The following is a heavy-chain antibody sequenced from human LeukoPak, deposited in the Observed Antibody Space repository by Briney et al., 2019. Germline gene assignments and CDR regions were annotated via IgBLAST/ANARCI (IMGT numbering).Heavy chain of an antibody. CDR2: ISSSSSYI. CDR1: GFTFSSYS. V-gene: IGHV3-21*01. CDR3: ARDVRYYYGSGSYPW. J-gene: IGHJ1*01. D-gene: IGHD3-10*01. Sequence: GGSLRLSRAASGFTFSSYSMNWVRPAPGKGLEWVSSISSSSSYIYYADSVKGRFTISRDNAKNSLYLQMNSLRAEDTAVYYCARDVRYYYGSGSYPWWGRGTLVTVSS.